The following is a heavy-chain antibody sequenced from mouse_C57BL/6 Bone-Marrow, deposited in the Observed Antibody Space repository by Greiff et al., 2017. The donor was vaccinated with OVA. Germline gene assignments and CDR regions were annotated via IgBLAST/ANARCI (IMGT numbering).Heavy chain of an antibody. J-gene: IGHJ3*01. V-gene: IGHV8-12*01. Sequence: QVTLKECGPGILQSSQTLSLTCSFSGFSLSTSGMGVSWIRQPSGKGLEWLAHIYWDDDKRYNPSLKSRLTISKDTSRNQVFLKITSVDTADTATYYCARRANYGLFAYWGQGTLVTVSA. D-gene: IGHD1-1*01. CDR3: ARRANYGLFAY. CDR1: GFSLSTSGMG. CDR2: IYWDDDK.